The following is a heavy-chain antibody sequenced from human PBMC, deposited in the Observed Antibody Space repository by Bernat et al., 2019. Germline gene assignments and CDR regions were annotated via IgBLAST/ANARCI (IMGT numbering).Heavy chain of an antibody. Sequence: VRRVEAGAEVKKPGASVEFSCKPACYTFTSYGIIWVRQAPGQGLEWIGWISAYNGNTNYAQKLQGRVTMTTDTSTSTAYMELRRLRSDDTAVYYCARDVATKNDYWGQG. CDR2: ISAYNGNT. J-gene: IGHJ4*02. CDR1: CYTFTSYG. CDR3: ARDVATKNDY. D-gene: IGHD5-12*01. V-gene: IGHV1-18*04.